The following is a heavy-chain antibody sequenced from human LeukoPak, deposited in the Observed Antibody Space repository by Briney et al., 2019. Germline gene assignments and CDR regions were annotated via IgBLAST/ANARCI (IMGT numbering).Heavy chain of an antibody. CDR3: AKDECSSSSCSIDY. CDR2: ISSSSSYI. V-gene: IGHV3-21*01. J-gene: IGHJ4*02. D-gene: IGHD2-2*01. Sequence: GGSLRLSCAASGFTFSSYSMNWVRQAPGKGLEWVSSISSSSSYIYYADSVKGRFTISRDNAKNSLYLQMNSLRAEDTAVYYCAKDECSSSSCSIDYWGQGTLVTVSS. CDR1: GFTFSSYS.